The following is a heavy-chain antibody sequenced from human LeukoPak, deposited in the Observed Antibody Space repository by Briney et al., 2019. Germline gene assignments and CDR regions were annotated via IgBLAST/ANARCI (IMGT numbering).Heavy chain of an antibody. CDR2: MNPNSGNT. Sequence: GASVKVSCKASGYTFTSYDINWVRQATGQGLEWMGWMNPNSGNTGYAQKFQGRVTMTRNTSISTAYMELSSLRSEDTAVYYCARGRLLWFGELFPYYYGMDVWGQGTTVTVSS. CDR3: ARGRLLWFGELFPYYYGMDV. D-gene: IGHD3-10*01. J-gene: IGHJ6*02. CDR1: GYTFTSYD. V-gene: IGHV1-8*02.